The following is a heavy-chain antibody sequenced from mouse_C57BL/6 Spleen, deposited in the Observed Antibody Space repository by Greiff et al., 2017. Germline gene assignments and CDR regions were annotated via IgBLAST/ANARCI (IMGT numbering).Heavy chain of an antibody. J-gene: IGHJ2*01. CDR3: AREHYYGSSYGYFDY. D-gene: IGHD1-1*01. Sequence: EVQRVESEGGLVQPGSSMKLSCTASGFTFSDYYMAWVRQVPEKGLEWVANINYDGSSTYYLDSLKSRFIISRDNAKNILYLQMSSLKSEDTATYYCAREHYYGSSYGYFDYWGQGTTLTVSS. CDR1: GFTFSDYY. V-gene: IGHV5-16*01. CDR2: INYDGSST.